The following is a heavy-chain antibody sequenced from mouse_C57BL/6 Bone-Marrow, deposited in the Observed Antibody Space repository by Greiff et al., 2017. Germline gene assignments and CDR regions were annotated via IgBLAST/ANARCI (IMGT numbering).Heavy chain of an antibody. J-gene: IGHJ1*03. Sequence: VQLQESDAELVKPGASVKISCKVSGYTFTDHTIHWMKQRPEQGLEWIGYIYPRDGSTKYNEKFKGKATLTADKSSSTAYMQLNSLTSEDSAVYFCARGYGSSHWYFDVWGTGTTVTVSS. D-gene: IGHD1-1*01. CDR2: IYPRDGST. CDR3: ARGYGSSHWYFDV. V-gene: IGHV1-78*01. CDR1: GYTFTDHT.